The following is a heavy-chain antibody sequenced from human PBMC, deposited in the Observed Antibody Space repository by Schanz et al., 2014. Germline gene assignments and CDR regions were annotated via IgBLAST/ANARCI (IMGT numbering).Heavy chain of an antibody. CDR2: ISHSGGSK. Sequence: DGKVLESGGGWVQPGGSLRLWGAAYGLKFNSYGMTWVRQAPGKGLEWVSSISHSGGSKYYADSVKGRFTISRDNSENTLYLQMNSLSADDTAVFYCAKGMGYCSGGTCYDYYYYGLDVWGQGTTVTVSS. V-gene: IGHV3-23*01. J-gene: IGHJ6*02. CDR1: GLKFNSYG. CDR3: AKGMGYCSGGTCYDYYYYGLDV. D-gene: IGHD2-15*01.